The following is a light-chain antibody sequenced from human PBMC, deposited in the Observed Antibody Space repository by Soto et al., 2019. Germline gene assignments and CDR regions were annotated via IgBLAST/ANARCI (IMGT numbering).Light chain of an antibody. CDR1: QSVSNY. CDR2: GAS. Sequence: EIVLTQSPGTLSLSPGETATLSCRASQSVSNYLAWYQQKPGQAPRLLIYGASRRATVIPDRFSGSGSGTDFTLTISRLEPEDFAVYYCQQYGGSPQTFGQGTNVEIK. CDR3: QQYGGSPQT. J-gene: IGKJ1*01. V-gene: IGKV3-20*01.